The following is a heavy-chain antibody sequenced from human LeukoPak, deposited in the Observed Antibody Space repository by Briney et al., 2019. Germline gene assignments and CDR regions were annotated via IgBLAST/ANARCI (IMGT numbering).Heavy chain of an antibody. CDR1: GGSISSGSYY. V-gene: IGHV4-61*02. Sequence: SETLSLTCTVSGGSISSGSYYWSWIRQPAGKGLEWIGRIYTSGSTNYNPSLKSRVTISVDTSKNQFSLKLSSVTAADTAVYYCARQRYSNYVRYYYMDVWGKGTTVTVSS. D-gene: IGHD4-11*01. CDR2: IYTSGST. CDR3: ARQRYSNYVRYYYMDV. J-gene: IGHJ6*03.